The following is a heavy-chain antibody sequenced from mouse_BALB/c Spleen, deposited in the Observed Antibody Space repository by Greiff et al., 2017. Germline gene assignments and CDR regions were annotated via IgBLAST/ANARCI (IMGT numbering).Heavy chain of an antibody. CDR1: GFTFSSFG. CDR2: ISSGSSTI. J-gene: IGHJ4*01. D-gene: IGHD2-12*01. CDR3: ASSSLYYTYAMDD. Sequence: EVQGVESGGGLVQPGGSRKLSCAASGFTFSSFGMHWVRQAPEKGLEWVAYISSGSSTIYYADTVKGRFTINRDNPKNTLFLQMTRLRSEDTAMYYCASSSLYYTYAMDDWGQGTSVTVSS. V-gene: IGHV5-17*02.